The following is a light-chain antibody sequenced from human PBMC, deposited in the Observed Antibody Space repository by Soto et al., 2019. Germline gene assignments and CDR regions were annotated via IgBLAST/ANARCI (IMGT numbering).Light chain of an antibody. CDR2: DAS. V-gene: IGKV3-20*01. J-gene: IGKJ5*01. Sequence: EIVLTQSPATLSLSPGERATLSCRASQSVSSYLAWYQQKPGQAPRLLIYDASGRATGIPDRFSGSGSGTDFTLTISRLEPEDSAVYYCQQYGGSPSITFGQGTRLEI. CDR3: QQYGGSPSIT. CDR1: QSVSSY.